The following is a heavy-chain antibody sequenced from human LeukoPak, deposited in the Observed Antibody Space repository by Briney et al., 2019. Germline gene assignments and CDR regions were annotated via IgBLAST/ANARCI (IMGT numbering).Heavy chain of an antibody. Sequence: ASVKVSCKASGGTFSSYAISWVRQAPGQGLEWMGGIIPIFGTANYAQKFQGRVTITADKSTSTAYMELSSLRSEDTAVYYCARDRGYSSGPYYFDYWGQGTLVTVST. V-gene: IGHV1-69*06. CDR2: IIPIFGTA. D-gene: IGHD6-19*01. J-gene: IGHJ4*02. CDR1: GGTFSSYA. CDR3: ARDRGYSSGPYYFDY.